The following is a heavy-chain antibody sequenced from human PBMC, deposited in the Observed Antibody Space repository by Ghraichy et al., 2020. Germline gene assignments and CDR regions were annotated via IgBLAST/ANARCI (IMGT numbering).Heavy chain of an antibody. J-gene: IGHJ6*03. D-gene: IGHD6-13*01. V-gene: IGHV3-7*01. CDR1: GFTFSSYW. CDR2: IKHDGSEK. CDR3: ARAVASSWYERYSYYYMDV. Sequence: GSLRLSCAASGFTFSSYWMSWVRQAPGKGLEWVANIKHDGSEKYYVDSVKGRFTISRDNAKNSLYLQMNSLRAEDTAVYYCARAVASSWYERYSYYYMDVWGKGTTVTVSS.